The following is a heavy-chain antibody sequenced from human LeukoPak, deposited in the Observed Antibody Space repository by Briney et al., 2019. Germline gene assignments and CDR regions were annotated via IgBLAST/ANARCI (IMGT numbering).Heavy chain of an antibody. Sequence: GGSLRLSCAASGFTFSDYYMSWIRQAPGKGLEWVSYISSSGNSTYYSDSVRGRFTISRDNAKNSLHLQMNSLRAEDTAVYYCARDSSIAVAGMGLDYWGQGTLVTVSS. J-gene: IGHJ4*02. D-gene: IGHD6-19*01. CDR1: GFTFSDYY. CDR3: ARDSSIAVAGMGLDY. V-gene: IGHV3-11*04. CDR2: ISSSGNST.